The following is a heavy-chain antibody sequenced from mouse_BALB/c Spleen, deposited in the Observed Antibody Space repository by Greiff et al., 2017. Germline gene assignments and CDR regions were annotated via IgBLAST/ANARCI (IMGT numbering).Heavy chain of an antibody. J-gene: IGHJ2*01. Sequence: EVQLQESGTVLARPGASVKMSCKASGYTFTSYWMHWVKQRPGQGLEWIGAIYPGNSDTSYNQKFKGKAKLTAVTSTSTAYMELSSLTNEDSAVYYCTRGVGREYYFDYWGQGTTLTVSS. D-gene: IGHD4-1*01. CDR1: GYTFTSYW. V-gene: IGHV1-5*01. CDR2: IYPGNSDT. CDR3: TRGVGREYYFDY.